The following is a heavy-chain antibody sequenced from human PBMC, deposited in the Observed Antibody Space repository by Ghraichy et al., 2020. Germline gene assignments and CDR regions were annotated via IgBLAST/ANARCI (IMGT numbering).Heavy chain of an antibody. CDR1: GGSISSYY. D-gene: IGHD2-2*01. V-gene: IGHV4-59*01. Sequence: SETLSLTCTVSGGSISSYYWSWIRQPPGKGLEWIGYIYYSGTTNYNPSLKSRVTISVDTSKNQFSLKLSSVTAADTAVYYCASDHCSSTSCLFDPWGQGTLVTVSS. CDR3: ASDHCSSTSCLFDP. J-gene: IGHJ5*02. CDR2: IYYSGTT.